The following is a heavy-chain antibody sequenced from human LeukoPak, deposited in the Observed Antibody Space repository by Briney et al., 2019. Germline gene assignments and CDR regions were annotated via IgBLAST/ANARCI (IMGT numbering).Heavy chain of an antibody. V-gene: IGHV3-20*04. J-gene: IGHJ4*02. Sequence: GGSLRLSCAASGFMFDDYDMSWVRQAPGKGLEWVSGINWNAGSTAYADSVKGRFTISRDNAKNSLYLQMNSLRAEDTALYYCARAFKYSMSGYYFDYWGQGTLVTASS. D-gene: IGHD2-21*01. CDR1: GFMFDDYD. CDR3: ARAFKYSMSGYYFDY. CDR2: INWNAGST.